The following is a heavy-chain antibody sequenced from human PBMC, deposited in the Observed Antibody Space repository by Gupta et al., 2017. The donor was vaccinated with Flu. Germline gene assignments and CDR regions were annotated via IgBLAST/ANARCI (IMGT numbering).Heavy chain of an antibody. V-gene: IGHV3-72*01. Sequence: EVQLVESGGGLVQPGGSLRLSCLASGFTFSDYYMDWVRQAPGKGLEWVGRTRNKANGHTTDYAASVRGRFTVSRDDSKNSLYLQVNSLKTEDTAVYHCVRVADGGRFDYWGQGTLVTVSS. CDR2: TRNKANGHTT. CDR3: VRVADGGRFDY. CDR1: GFTFSDYY. D-gene: IGHD4-23*01. J-gene: IGHJ4*02.